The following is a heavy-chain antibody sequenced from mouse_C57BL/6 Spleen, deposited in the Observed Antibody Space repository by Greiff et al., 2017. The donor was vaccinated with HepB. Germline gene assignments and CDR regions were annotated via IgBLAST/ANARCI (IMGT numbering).Heavy chain of an antibody. CDR1: GYAFSSSW. J-gene: IGHJ3*01. D-gene: IGHD2-4*01. CDR2: IYPGDGDT. V-gene: IGHV1-82*01. Sequence: QVQLKESGPELVKPGASVKISCKASGYAFSSSWMNWVKQRPGKGLEWIGRIYPGDGDTNDNGKFKGKATLTADKSSSTAYMQLSSLTSEDSAVYFCARKGLYYDYDGFAYWGQGTLVTVSA. CDR3: ARKGLYYDYDGFAY.